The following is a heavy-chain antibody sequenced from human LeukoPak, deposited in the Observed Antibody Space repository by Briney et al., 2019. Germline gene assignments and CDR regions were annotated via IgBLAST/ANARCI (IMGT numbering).Heavy chain of an antibody. V-gene: IGHV4-61*02. Sequence: SQTLSLTCTVSGPSISSGNVYGHWIRQPAGKGLEWIGRIYNSGSTNYNPSLKSRLTISGDTAKNQFSLKLSSVTAADTAVHFCARGTYAGGGGNWFDPWGQGTLVTVSS. J-gene: IGHJ5*02. CDR1: GPSISSGNVY. CDR2: IYNSGST. D-gene: IGHD3-16*01. CDR3: ARGTYAGGGGNWFDP.